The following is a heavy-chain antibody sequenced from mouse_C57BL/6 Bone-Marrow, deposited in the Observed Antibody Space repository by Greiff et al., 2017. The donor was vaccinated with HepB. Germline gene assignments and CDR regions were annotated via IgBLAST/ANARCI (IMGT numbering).Heavy chain of an antibody. CDR3: ARLYYGIIYAMDY. Sequence: VQRVESGAELASPGASVKMSCKASGYTFTSYTMHWVKQRPGQGLEWIGYINPSSGYTKYNQKFKDKATLTADKSSSAAYMQLSSLTSEDAAVYYCARLYYGIIYAMDYWGQGTSVTVCS. CDR1: GYTFTSYT. CDR2: INPSSGYT. V-gene: IGHV1-4*01. J-gene: IGHJ4*01. D-gene: IGHD2-1*01.